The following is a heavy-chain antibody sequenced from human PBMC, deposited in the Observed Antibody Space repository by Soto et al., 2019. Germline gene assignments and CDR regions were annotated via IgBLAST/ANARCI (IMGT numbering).Heavy chain of an antibody. D-gene: IGHD3-10*01. CDR1: GFTCTNAW. V-gene: IGHV3-15*01. CDR3: ASCYGSGTDCQEDYLAF. CDR2: VKRKTYGVTT. Sequence: PGGSLRLSCAASGFTCTNAWMSWVRQAPGKGLEWVGRVKRKTYGVTTYYAALVKDIFNISRDYSKNTLYLLMNNLKTEDTAVYYCASCYGSGTDCQEDYLAFWRQRSPVTVSS. J-gene: IGHJ4*02.